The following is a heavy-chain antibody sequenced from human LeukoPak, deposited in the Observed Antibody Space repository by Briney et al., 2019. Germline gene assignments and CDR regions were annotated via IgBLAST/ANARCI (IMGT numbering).Heavy chain of an antibody. V-gene: IGHV1-18*01. J-gene: IGHJ5*02. CDR3: AREGGLWRRRGFDP. D-gene: IGHD3-3*01. CDR1: GYTFTSYG. CDR2: IIAYNGNT. Sequence: ASVKVSCKASGYTFTSYGISWVRQAPGQGLEWMGWIIAYNGNTNYAQKLQGGVTMTTNTLTSTAYMELMSLRSDDTAGNYCAREGGLWRRRGFDPWGQGTLVTVSS.